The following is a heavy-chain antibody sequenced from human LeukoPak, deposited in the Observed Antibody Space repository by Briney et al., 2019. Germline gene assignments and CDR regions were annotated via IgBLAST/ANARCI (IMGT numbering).Heavy chain of an antibody. Sequence: GRSLRLSCAASGFTFGSYGMHWVRQAPGKGLEWVAVISYDGSNKYYADSVKGRFTISRDNSKNTLYLQMNSLRAEDTAVYYCAKAPLHFDWLLYSDYWGQGTLVTVSS. J-gene: IGHJ4*02. CDR2: ISYDGSNK. D-gene: IGHD3-9*01. V-gene: IGHV3-30*18. CDR1: GFTFGSYG. CDR3: AKAPLHFDWLLYSDY.